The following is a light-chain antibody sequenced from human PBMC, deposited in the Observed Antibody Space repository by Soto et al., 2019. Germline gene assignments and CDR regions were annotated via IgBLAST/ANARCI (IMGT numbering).Light chain of an antibody. V-gene: IGKV1-5*01. J-gene: IGKJ4*01. CDR1: QPIFTS. CDR2: DAS. Sequence: DIQMAQSPSALFASIGDRVSVTCRASQPIFTSLAWYQQKPGKAPKLLIYDASVLQTGVPSRFSGFSSGTDFTLTISGLQPDDFATYFCQQYKSYSAHGLTFGGGTKGGIK. CDR3: QQYKSYSAHGLT.